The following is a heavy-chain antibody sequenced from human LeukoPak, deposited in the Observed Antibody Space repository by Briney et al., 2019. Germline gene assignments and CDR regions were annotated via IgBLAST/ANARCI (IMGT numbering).Heavy chain of an antibody. V-gene: IGHV4-59*01. CDR2: IYYSGST. CDR3: ARGFYGSGSYYKSPFDC. CDR1: GGSISSYY. J-gene: IGHJ4*02. D-gene: IGHD3-10*01. Sequence: PSETLSLTCTVSGGSISSYYWSWIRQPPGKGLEWIGYIYYSGSTNYNASFKSRVSISVDTSKNQFSLRLSSVTAADTAVYYCARGFYGSGSYYKSPFDCWGQGTLVTVSS.